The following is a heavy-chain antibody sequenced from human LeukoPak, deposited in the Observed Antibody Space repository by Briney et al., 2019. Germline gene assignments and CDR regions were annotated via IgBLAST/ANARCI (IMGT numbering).Heavy chain of an antibody. Sequence: GGSLRLSCAASGFTFSSYSMNWVRQAPGKGLEWVSSISSSSSYIYYADSVKGRFTISRDNAEKSLYLQMNSLRAEDTAVYYCARVYCGGDCYPYYYGMDVWGQGTTVTVSS. CDR2: ISSSSSYI. CDR3: ARVYCGGDCYPYYYGMDV. V-gene: IGHV3-21*01. CDR1: GFTFSSYS. D-gene: IGHD2-21*02. J-gene: IGHJ6*02.